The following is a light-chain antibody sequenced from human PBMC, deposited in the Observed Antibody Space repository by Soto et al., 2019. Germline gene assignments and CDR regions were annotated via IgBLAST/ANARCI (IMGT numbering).Light chain of an antibody. J-gene: IGKJ1*01. CDR1: QSVSSSY. Sequence: EIVWSKSVGALSLYPGERATLSCRASQSVSSSYLAWYQQKPGQAPRLLIYEASNRATGIPDRFSGSGSGTDFTLTIISLDPEDFVVYYCQQRNNWPWTFGQGTKVDIK. CDR3: QQRNNWPWT. CDR2: EAS. V-gene: IGKV3D-20*02.